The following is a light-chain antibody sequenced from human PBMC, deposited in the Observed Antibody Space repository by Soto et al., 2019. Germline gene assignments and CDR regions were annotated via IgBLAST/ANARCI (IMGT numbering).Light chain of an antibody. CDR1: QSIRKN. CDR2: AAS. CDR3: QQSHNYMYT. V-gene: IGKV3-15*01. J-gene: IGKJ2*01. Sequence: ELVMSQSPATPSVSPGERVTLSCRASQSIRKNLAWYQKKPGQAPTLLIYAASTRATGVPARFSGSGSGTEFTLTISSLQSEDFATYYCQQSHNYMYTFGQGTKVDIK.